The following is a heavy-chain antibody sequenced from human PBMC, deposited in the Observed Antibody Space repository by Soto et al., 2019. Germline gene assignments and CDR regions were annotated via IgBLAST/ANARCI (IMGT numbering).Heavy chain of an antibody. Sequence: QVQLQESGPRLVKPSQTLSLHCIVSGGNMTRDDYYWSWIRQPPGKGLEWIGYIYRTGGRYYNPSLKSRVTLSVDTSNNQSPLTMSSGTAADAAIVYCARDYRSDADNWGQVIVFALSS. V-gene: IGHV4-30-4*01. CDR3: ARDYRSDADN. J-gene: IGHJ4*02. CDR1: GGNMTRDDYY. D-gene: IGHD6-19*01. CDR2: IYRTGGR.